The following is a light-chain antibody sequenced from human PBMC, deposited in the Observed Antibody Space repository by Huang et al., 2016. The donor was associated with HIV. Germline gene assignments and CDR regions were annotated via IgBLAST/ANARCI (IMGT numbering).Light chain of an antibody. V-gene: IGKV1-5*03. J-gene: IGKJ1*01. CDR3: QQYNSYSGT. CDR1: QSISSW. CDR2: KAS. Sequence: DIQMTQSPSTLSASVGDRVTITCRASQSISSWLAWYQQKPGKAPKLLIYKASSLEIGVPARFSVSGSGTEFTLTISSLQPDDFATYYCQQYNSYSGTFGQGTKVEIK.